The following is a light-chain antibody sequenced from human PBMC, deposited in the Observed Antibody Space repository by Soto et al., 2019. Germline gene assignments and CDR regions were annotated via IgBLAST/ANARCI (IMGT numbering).Light chain of an antibody. CDR3: TSYRGSSTLV. J-gene: IGLJ2*01. CDR2: EVS. Sequence: QSVLTQPASVSGSPGQSITISCTGTSRDVGGYKYVSWYQQHPGKAPKLIIYEVSNRPSGVSNRFSGSKSGNTASLTISGLQAEDEADYHCTSYRGSSTLVFGGGTKVTVL. CDR1: SRDVGGYKY. V-gene: IGLV2-14*01.